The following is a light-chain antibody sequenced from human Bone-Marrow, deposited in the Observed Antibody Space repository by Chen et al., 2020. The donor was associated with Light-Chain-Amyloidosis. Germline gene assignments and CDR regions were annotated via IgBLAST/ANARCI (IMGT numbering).Light chain of an antibody. CDR1: NIGSTS. J-gene: IGLJ3*02. CDR3: QVWDRSSDRPV. Sequence: SYVLTQPSSLSAAPGQTATIACGGNNIGSTSVHCYQQTPGQAPLLVVYDDSDRPSGIPERLSGSNSGNTATLTICRVEAGDEADYYCQVWDRSSDRPVFGGGTKLTVL. CDR2: DDS. V-gene: IGLV3-21*02.